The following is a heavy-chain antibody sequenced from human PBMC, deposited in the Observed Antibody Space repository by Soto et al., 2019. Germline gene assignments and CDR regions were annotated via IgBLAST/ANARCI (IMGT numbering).Heavy chain of an antibody. CDR1: CGSFSGYY. CDR3: ARAGKQWLVRYFQH. Sequence: SETLSLTCAVYCGSFSGYYWSWIRQPPGKGLEWIGEINHSGSTNYNPSLKSRVTISVDTSKNQFSLKLSSVTAADTAVYYCARAGKQWLVRYFQHWGQGTLVTVSS. V-gene: IGHV4-34*01. CDR2: INHSGST. D-gene: IGHD6-19*01. J-gene: IGHJ1*01.